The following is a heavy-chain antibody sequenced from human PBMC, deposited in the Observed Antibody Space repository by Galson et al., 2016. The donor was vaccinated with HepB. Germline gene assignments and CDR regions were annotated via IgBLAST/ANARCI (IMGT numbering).Heavy chain of an antibody. CDR3: SRGLRNVERPDLTYYYGMDV. V-gene: IGHV3-21*01. J-gene: IGHJ6*02. CDR1: GFTFSTYN. Sequence: SLRLSCAASGFTFSTYNMNWVRQTPGKGLEWVSSISGSGSYLYYADSVKGRFTISRDNANNSLYLHLSRMRAEATAVYYCSRGLRNVERPDLTYYYGMDVWGQGTTVTVSS. D-gene: IGHD1-1*01. CDR2: ISGSGSYL.